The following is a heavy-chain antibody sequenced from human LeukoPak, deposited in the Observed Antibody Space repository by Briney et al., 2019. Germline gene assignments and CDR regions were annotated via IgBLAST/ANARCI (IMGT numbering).Heavy chain of an antibody. D-gene: IGHD2-15*01. CDR1: GYTFTGYW. V-gene: IGHV1-46*01. Sequence: GASVKVSCKAFGYTFTGYWMHWVRQAPGQGPEWMGVISPSGGSTIYAQKFKGRVTLTRDMSTSTDYLELSSLRSEDTAVYYCARGLGYLSLDYWGQGTLVTVSS. CDR3: ARGLGYLSLDY. CDR2: ISPSGGST. J-gene: IGHJ4*02.